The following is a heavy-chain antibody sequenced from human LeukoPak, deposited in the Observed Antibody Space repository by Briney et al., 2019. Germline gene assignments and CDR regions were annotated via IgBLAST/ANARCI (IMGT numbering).Heavy chain of an antibody. CDR1: GDSISSSNSY. Sequence: SEALSLTCTVSGDSISSSNSYWGWIRQPPGKGLEWIGSIFYSGSTYYNPSLKSRVTISVDTSKNQFSLKLSSVTAADTAVYYCARDYYGSGSYLSIWGQGTLVTVSS. D-gene: IGHD3-10*01. V-gene: IGHV4-39*07. CDR2: IFYSGST. CDR3: ARDYYGSGSYLSI. J-gene: IGHJ4*02.